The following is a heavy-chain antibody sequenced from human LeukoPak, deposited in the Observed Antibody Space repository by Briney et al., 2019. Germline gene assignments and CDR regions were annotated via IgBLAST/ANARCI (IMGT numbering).Heavy chain of an antibody. Sequence: PGGSLRLSCAASGFIFSTYGMHWLRQAPGKGLEWVANVDQDGSERYYVGSVKGRFTISRDNAKNSLYLQMNSLRVEDTAVYYCARGWASSRCKAFDIWGQGTMVTVSS. V-gene: IGHV3-7*03. CDR2: VDQDGSER. CDR3: ARGWASSRCKAFDI. CDR1: GFIFSTYG. D-gene: IGHD2/OR15-2a*01. J-gene: IGHJ3*02.